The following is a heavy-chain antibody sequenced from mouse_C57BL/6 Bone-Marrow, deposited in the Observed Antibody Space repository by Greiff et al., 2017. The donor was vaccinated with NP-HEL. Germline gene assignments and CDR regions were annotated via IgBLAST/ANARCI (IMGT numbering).Heavy chain of an antibody. J-gene: IGHJ4*01. V-gene: IGHV5-17*01. CDR1: GFTFSDYG. D-gene: IGHD1-1*01. Sequence: EVHLVESGGGLVKPGGSLKLSCAASGFTFSDYGMHWVRQAPEKGLEWVAYISSGSSTIYYADPVTGRFTISRDNAKNTLFLQMTSLRSEDTAMYYCARGGTTVVAMDYWGQGTSVTVSS. CDR3: ARGGTTVVAMDY. CDR2: ISSGSSTI.